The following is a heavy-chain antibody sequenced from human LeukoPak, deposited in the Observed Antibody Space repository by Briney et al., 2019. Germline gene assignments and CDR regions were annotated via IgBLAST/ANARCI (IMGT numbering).Heavy chain of an antibody. CDR2: ISAYNGNA. CDR3: ARPSFHCSSTSCYTGYGMDV. D-gene: IGHD2-2*02. Sequence: GASVKVSCKASGYTFTSYGISWVRQAPGQGLEWMGWISAYNGNANYAQKLQGRVTMTTDTSTSTVYMELRSLRSDDTAVYYCARPSFHCSSTSCYTGYGMDVWGQGTTVTVSS. CDR1: GYTFTSYG. J-gene: IGHJ6*02. V-gene: IGHV1-18*01.